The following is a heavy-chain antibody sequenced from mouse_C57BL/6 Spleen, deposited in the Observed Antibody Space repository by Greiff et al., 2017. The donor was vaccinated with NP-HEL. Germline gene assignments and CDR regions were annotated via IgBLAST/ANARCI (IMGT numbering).Heavy chain of an antibody. CDR1: GYTFTTYP. V-gene: IGHV1-47*01. J-gene: IGHJ2*01. Sequence: VQLQESGAELVKPGASVKMSCKASGYTFTTYPIEWMKQNHGKSLEWIGNFHPYNDDTKYNEKFKGKATLTVEKSSSTVYVELSRLTSDDSAVYYCARGGNYYGSWDYWGQGTTLTVSS. D-gene: IGHD1-1*01. CDR3: ARGGNYYGSWDY. CDR2: FHPYNDDT.